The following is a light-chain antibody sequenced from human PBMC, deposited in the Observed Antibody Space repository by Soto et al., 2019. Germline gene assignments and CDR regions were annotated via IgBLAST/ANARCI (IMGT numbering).Light chain of an antibody. CDR1: ALPKQY. V-gene: IGLV3-25*03. Sequence: SYELTQPPSVSVSPEQTARITCSGDALPKQYAYWYQQKPGQAPVLVIYKDSERPSGIPERFSGSSSGTTVTLTISGVQAEDEADYYCQSADSSGTYPVVFGGGTKLTVL. J-gene: IGLJ2*01. CDR3: QSADSSGTYPVV. CDR2: KDS.